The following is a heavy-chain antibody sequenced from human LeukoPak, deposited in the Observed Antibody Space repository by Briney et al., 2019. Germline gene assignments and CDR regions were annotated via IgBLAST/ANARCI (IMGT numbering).Heavy chain of an antibody. V-gene: IGHV4-4*09. CDR1: GASISSYY. J-gene: IGHJ4*02. Sequence: SETPSLTCTVSGASISSYYWSWIRQPPGKGLEWIGYIYTSESTNYNPALRSRVTISIDTSKNQVSLRLSSVTAADTALYYCAIHRSPSSLSFFDIWGQGMLVIVSS. D-gene: IGHD2-2*01. CDR3: AIHRSPSSLSFFDI. CDR2: IYTSEST.